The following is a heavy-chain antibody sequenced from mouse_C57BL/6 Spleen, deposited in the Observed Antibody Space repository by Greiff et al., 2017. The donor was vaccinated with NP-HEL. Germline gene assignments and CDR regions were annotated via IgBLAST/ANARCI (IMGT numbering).Heavy chain of an antibody. V-gene: IGHV1-64*01. J-gene: IGHJ2*01. Sequence: QVQLQQPGAELVKPGASVKLSCKASGYTFTSYWMHWVKQRPGQGLEWIGMIHPNSGSTNYNEKFKSKATLTVDKSSSTAYIQLSSLTTEDSAVYYVARSSTVGYYFDDWGQGTTLTVSS. CDR2: IHPNSGST. D-gene: IGHD1-1*01. CDR3: ARSSTVGYYFDD. CDR1: GYTFTSYW.